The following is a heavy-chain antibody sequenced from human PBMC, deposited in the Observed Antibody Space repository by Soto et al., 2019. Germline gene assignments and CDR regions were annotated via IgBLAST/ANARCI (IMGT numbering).Heavy chain of an antibody. V-gene: IGHV4-34*01. CDR1: GGSFSGYY. CDR3: ARDHSPGTGKWFDP. J-gene: IGHJ5*02. CDR2: INHSGST. Sequence: SETLSLTCAFYGGSFSGYYWSWIRQPPGKGLEWIGEINHSGSTNYNPSLKSRVTISVDTSKNQFSLKLSSVTAADTAVYYCARDHSPGTGKWFDPWGQGTLVTVSS.